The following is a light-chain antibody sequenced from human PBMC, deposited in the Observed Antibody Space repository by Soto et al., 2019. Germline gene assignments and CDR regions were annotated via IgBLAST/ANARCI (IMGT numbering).Light chain of an antibody. CDR1: QGVSND. J-gene: IGKJ1*01. CDR2: AAA. CDR3: QKDNSAPWA. Sequence: DIQMTQSPSSLSASVGDRVTITCRASQGVSNDVAWYQQKPGKVPNLLIHAAANLQSGVPSRFSGSGSGTDFTLTISSLQPEDVGTYYCQKDNSAPWAFGQGTKVEIK. V-gene: IGKV1-27*01.